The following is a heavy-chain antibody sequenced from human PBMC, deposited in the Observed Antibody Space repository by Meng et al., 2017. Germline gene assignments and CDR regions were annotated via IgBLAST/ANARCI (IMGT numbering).Heavy chain of an antibody. Sequence: ETLSLTCTVSGGSISSSSYYWGWIRQPPGKGLEWIGSIYYSGSTYYNPSLKSRVTISVDTSKNQFSLKLSSVTAADTAVYYCARSLGDRAFDIWGQGTMVTVSS. V-gene: IGHV4-39*07. J-gene: IGHJ3*02. D-gene: IGHD2-21*01. CDR2: IYYSGST. CDR1: GGSISSSSYY. CDR3: ARSLGDRAFDI.